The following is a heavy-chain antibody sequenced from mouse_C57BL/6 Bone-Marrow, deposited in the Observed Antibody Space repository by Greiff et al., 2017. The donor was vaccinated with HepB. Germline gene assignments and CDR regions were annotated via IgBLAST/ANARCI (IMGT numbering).Heavy chain of an antibody. CDR1: GFTFSSCG. CDR2: ISSGGSYT. J-gene: IGHJ2*01. D-gene: IGHD1-1*01. Sequence: EVQLVESGGDLVKPGGSLKLSCAASGFTFSSCGMSWVRQTPDKRLEWVATISSGGSYTYYPDSVKGRFTISRDNAKNTLYLQMSSLKSEDTAMYYCARHDDYYYGSSYGYWGQGTTLTVSS. CDR3: ARHDDYYYGSSYGY. V-gene: IGHV5-6*01.